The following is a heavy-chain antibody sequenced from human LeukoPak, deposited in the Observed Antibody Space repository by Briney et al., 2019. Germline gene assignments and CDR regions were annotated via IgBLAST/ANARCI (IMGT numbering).Heavy chain of an antibody. V-gene: IGHV3-49*03. CDR3: TRDDYYYDSSGYYSPYFDY. Sequence: GGSLRLSCTAPGFTFGDYAMSWLRQAPGKGLGRVGFIRSKAYGGTTEYAACVKGRFTISRDDSKSIAYLQMNSLKTEDTAVYYCTRDDYYYDSSGYYSPYFDYWGQGTLVTVSS. CDR1: GFTFGDYA. CDR2: IRSKAYGGTT. D-gene: IGHD3-22*01. J-gene: IGHJ4*02.